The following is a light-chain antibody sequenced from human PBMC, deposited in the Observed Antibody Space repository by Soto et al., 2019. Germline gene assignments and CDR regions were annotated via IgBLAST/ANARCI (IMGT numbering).Light chain of an antibody. J-gene: IGKJ1*01. CDR2: AAS. Sequence: PGERATLSCRASQSVSSTYLAWYQQKPGQAPRPLISAASSRATGTPDRFSGSGSGTDFTLTISRLEPEDFAVYYCQQYGSSXWTFGQGTKVDIK. V-gene: IGKV3-20*01. CDR1: QSVSSTY. CDR3: QQYGSSXWT.